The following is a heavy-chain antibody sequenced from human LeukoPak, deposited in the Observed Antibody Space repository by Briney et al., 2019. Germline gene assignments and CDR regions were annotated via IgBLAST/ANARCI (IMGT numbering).Heavy chain of an antibody. CDR3: ARARVIPASFDD. V-gene: IGHV4-61*02. CDR1: GGSITFGSYY. J-gene: IGHJ4*02. CDR2: IYTSGRT. Sequence: SQPLSLTCTVSGGSITFGSYYWTWFRQPAGKGLEWIGRIYTSGRTFYNPSLKSRVTISMDTSMNQFSLRLNSVTAADTAVYYCARARVIPASFDDWGQGALVTVSS. D-gene: IGHD3-16*02.